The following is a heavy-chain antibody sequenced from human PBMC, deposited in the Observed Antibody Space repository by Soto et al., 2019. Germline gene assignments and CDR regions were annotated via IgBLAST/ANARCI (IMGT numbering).Heavy chain of an antibody. CDR2: MNPNSGNT. Sequence: ASVKVSCKASGYTFTSYDVDWVRQATGQGLEWMGWMNPNSGNTGYAQKFQGRVTMTRNTSISTAYMELSSLRSEDTAVYYCARSPYYYDSSGYYYSHYYGMDVWGQGTTVTVSS. CDR3: ARSPYYYDSSGYYYSHYYGMDV. V-gene: IGHV1-8*01. J-gene: IGHJ6*02. CDR1: GYTFTSYD. D-gene: IGHD3-22*01.